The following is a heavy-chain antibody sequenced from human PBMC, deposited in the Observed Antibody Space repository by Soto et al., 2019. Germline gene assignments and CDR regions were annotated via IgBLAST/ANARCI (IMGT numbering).Heavy chain of an antibody. V-gene: IGHV3-23*01. Sequence: GGSLRLSCAASGFTFSSYAMSWVRQAPGKGLEWVSAISGSSGSTYYADSVKGRFTISRDNSKNTLYLQMNSLRAEDTAVYYCAKVEERVAYCGGDCPPGPDFDYWGQGTLVTVSS. CDR3: AKVEERVAYCGGDCPPGPDFDY. D-gene: IGHD2-21*02. CDR2: ISGSSGST. J-gene: IGHJ4*02. CDR1: GFTFSSYA.